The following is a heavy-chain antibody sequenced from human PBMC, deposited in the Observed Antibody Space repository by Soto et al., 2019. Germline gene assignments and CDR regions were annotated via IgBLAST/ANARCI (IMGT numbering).Heavy chain of an antibody. CDR3: ARVLGGSYYYFDY. CDR1: GFTFSTYS. D-gene: IGHD1-26*01. J-gene: IGHJ4*02. Sequence: GGCLRLSCAASGFTFSTYSMNWVRQAPGKGLEWVSSISSSSSDIYYADSVKGRLTISRDNAKNSLYLQMNSLRAEDTAVYYCARVLGGSYYYFDYWGQGTLVTVSS. CDR2: ISSSSSDI. V-gene: IGHV3-21*01.